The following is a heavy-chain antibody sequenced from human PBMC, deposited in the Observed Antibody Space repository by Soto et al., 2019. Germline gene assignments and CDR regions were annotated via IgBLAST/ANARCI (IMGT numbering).Heavy chain of an antibody. CDR1: GYTFTSYG. CDR3: ARYPGYDFWSGYLNDY. D-gene: IGHD3-3*01. Sequence: ASVTVSCQASGYTFTSYGISWVRQAPGQGLEWMGWISAYNGNTNYAQKLQGRVTMTTDTSTSTAYMELRSLRSDDTAVYYCARYPGYDFWSGYLNDYWGQGTLVTVSS. CDR2: ISAYNGNT. J-gene: IGHJ4*02. V-gene: IGHV1-18*01.